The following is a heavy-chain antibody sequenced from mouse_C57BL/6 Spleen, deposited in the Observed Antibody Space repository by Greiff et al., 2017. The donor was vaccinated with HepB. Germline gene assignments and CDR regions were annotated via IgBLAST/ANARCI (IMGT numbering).Heavy chain of an antibody. Sequence: VQLQQSGPGLVQPSQSLSITCTVSGFSLTSYGVHWVRQSPGKGLEWLGVIWSGGSTDYNAAFISRLSISKDNSKSQVFFKMNSLQADDTAIYYCATGRFITTISPFMDYWGQGTSVTVSS. V-gene: IGHV2-2*01. CDR1: GFSLTSYG. D-gene: IGHD1-1*01. J-gene: IGHJ4*01. CDR3: ATGRFITTISPFMDY. CDR2: IWSGGST.